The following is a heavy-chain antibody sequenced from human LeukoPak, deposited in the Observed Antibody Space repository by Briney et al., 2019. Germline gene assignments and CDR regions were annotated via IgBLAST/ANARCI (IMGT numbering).Heavy chain of an antibody. CDR2: IYYSGST. CDR3: AKERDGRTL. J-gene: IGHJ4*02. CDR1: GGSITSGGGY. Sequence: SQTLSLTCIVSGGSITSGGGYRSCIRHHRGRGLEWIGYIYYSGSTYYDPSLKSRVTISGDTSKNQFSLKLSSVTAADTAVYYCAKERDGRTLWGQGTLVTVSS. V-gene: IGHV4-31*03.